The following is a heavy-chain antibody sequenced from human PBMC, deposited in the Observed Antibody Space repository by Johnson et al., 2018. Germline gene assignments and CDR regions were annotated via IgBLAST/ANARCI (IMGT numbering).Heavy chain of an antibody. Sequence: QVQLQESGPGLVKPSETLSLTCTVSGGSISSYYWSWIRQPPGKGLEWIGYIYYSGSTNYNPSLKSRVTLSVDTTNNQFSLKLSSVTAADTAVYYCSPLWFGDPPLCPLDVWGQGTTVTVSS. D-gene: IGHD3-10*01. CDR1: GGSISSYY. CDR3: SPLWFGDPPLCPLDV. J-gene: IGHJ6*02. CDR2: IYYSGST. V-gene: IGHV4-59*01.